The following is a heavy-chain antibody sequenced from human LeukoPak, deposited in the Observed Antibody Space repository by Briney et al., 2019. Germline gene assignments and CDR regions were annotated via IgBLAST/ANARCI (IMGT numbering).Heavy chain of an antibody. V-gene: IGHV4-61*02. CDR2: ISSSGST. D-gene: IGHD3-22*01. J-gene: IGHJ3*02. CDR1: GDSLSSGDYY. CDR3: ARGPYSYDSSGAFDI. Sequence: SQTLSLTCTVSGDSLSSGDYYWSWLRQPAGKGLEWIGRISSSGSTNYNPSLKSRVTISVDTSKNQFSLKLSSVTAADTAVYFRARGPYSYDSSGAFDIWGQGTMVTVSS.